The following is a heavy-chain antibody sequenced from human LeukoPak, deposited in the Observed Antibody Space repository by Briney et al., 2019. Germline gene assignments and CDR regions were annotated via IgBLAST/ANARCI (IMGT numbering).Heavy chain of an antibody. CDR3: ARDGPSVGIDY. CDR1: GFTFSSYW. D-gene: IGHD7-27*01. J-gene: IGHJ4*02. V-gene: IGHV3-7*01. Sequence: GGSLRLSCAASGFTFSSYWMNWVRQAPGKGLEWVAIIKQDGTETFYVDSVKGRFTISRDNVKNSLYLQMNSLRIEDAAVYYCARDGPSVGIDYWGQGTLVTVSS. CDR2: IKQDGTET.